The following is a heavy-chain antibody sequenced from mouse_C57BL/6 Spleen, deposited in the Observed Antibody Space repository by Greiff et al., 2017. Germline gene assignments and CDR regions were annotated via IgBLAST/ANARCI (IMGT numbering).Heavy chain of an antibody. J-gene: IGHJ4*01. Sequence: VQLKQSGAELVKPGASVKLSCKASGYNFTEYTIHWVKQRSGQGLEWIGWFYPGSGSIKYNAKFKDKATLTADKSSSTVYMVLSRLTSEDSADDFGAIRPTYGSSYAMDYWGQGTSGTVSS. CDR2: FYPGSGSI. CDR3: AIRPTYGSSYAMDY. D-gene: IGHD1-1*01. CDR1: GYNFTEYT. V-gene: IGHV1-62-2*01.